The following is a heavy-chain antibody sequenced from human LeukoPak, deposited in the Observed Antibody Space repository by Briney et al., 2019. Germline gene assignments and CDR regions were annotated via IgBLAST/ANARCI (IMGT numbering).Heavy chain of an antibody. Sequence: GGSLRLSCAASRFTFSSYAMSWVRQAPGKGLEWVSAISGSGGSTYYADSVKGRFTISRDNSKNTLYLQMNSLRAEDTAVYYCAKDGGIRYFDWLPVGHGMDVWGQGTTVTVSS. V-gene: IGHV3-23*01. J-gene: IGHJ6*02. CDR2: ISGSGGST. CDR3: AKDGGIRYFDWLPVGHGMDV. D-gene: IGHD3-9*01. CDR1: RFTFSSYA.